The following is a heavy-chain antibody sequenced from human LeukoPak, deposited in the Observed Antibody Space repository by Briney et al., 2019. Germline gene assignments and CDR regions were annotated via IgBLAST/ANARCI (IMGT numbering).Heavy chain of an antibody. J-gene: IGHJ4*02. CDR2: IGTAGDT. CDR1: GFTFSRYD. V-gene: IGHV3-13*01. CDR3: AGAGSETQWRAFDF. D-gene: IGHD6-19*01. Sequence: GGSLRLSCAASGFTFSRYDMHWVRHATGKGLGWVSGIGTAGDTYYAGSVKGRFTISRENAKNSLYLQMNSLTAGDTAVYYCAGAGSETQWRAFDFWGQGALVTVFS.